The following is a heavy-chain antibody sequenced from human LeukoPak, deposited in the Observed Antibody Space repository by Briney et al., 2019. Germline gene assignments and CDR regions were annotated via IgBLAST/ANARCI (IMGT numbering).Heavy chain of an antibody. Sequence: GGSLRLSCAASGFTFSSYAMSWVRQAPGKGLEWVSAISGGGGSTYYADSVKGRFTISRDNSKNTLYLQMNSLRAEDTAVYYCAKAERYSSGWYQAFDYWGQGTLVTVSS. V-gene: IGHV3-23*01. J-gene: IGHJ4*02. CDR2: ISGGGGST. CDR3: AKAERYSSGWYQAFDY. CDR1: GFTFSSYA. D-gene: IGHD6-19*01.